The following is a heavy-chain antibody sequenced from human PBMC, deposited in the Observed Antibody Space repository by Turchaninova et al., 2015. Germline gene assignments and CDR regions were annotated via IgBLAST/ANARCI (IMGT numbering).Heavy chain of an antibody. CDR3: ARHVRWFDFWSGYNDYYMDV. D-gene: IGHD3-3*01. CDR1: GGSISSSSYY. CDR2: ICVRGGT. Sequence: QLQLQESGPGLVKPSETLSLTCTVSGGSISSSSYYWGWIRQPPGKGLEWIGSICVRGGTYYTPSLKSLATISVDTSKNQFSLKLSSVTAADTAVYYCARHVRWFDFWSGYNDYYMDVWGKGTTVTVSS. V-gene: IGHV4-39*01. J-gene: IGHJ6*03.